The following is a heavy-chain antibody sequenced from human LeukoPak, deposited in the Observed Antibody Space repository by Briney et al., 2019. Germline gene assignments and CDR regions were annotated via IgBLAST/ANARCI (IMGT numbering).Heavy chain of an antibody. J-gene: IGHJ6*02. Sequence: SETLSLTCAVYGGSFSGYYWSWIRQPPGKGLEWIGEINHSGSTNYNPSLKSRVTISVDTSKNQFSLKLSSVTAADTAVYYCARVVVVPAAILDYYGMDVWGQGTTVTVSS. CDR1: GGSFSGYY. CDR2: INHSGST. D-gene: IGHD2-2*02. CDR3: ARVVVVPAAILDYYGMDV. V-gene: IGHV4-34*01.